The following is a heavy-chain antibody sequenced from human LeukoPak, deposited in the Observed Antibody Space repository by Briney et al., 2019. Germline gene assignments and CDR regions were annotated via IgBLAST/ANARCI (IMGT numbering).Heavy chain of an antibody. CDR3: ARDRASYSRRTTYYFDY. Sequence: GRSLRLSCAASGYTFSSYGMHWVRQAPGKGLKWVAVIWYDGSNKYYADSVKGRFTISRDNSKNTLYLQMNSLRAEDTAVYYCARDRASYSRRTTYYFDYWGQGTLVTVSS. CDR2: IWYDGSNK. CDR1: GYTFSSYG. V-gene: IGHV3-33*01. D-gene: IGHD1-26*01. J-gene: IGHJ4*02.